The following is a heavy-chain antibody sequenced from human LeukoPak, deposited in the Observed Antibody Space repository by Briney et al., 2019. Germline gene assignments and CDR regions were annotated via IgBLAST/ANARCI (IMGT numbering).Heavy chain of an antibody. V-gene: IGHV1-18*01. D-gene: IGHD3-16*02. CDR3: ARAERTYYDYVWGSYRTDPFDY. J-gene: IGHJ4*02. CDR1: GYTFTSYG. Sequence: ASVKVSCKASGYTFTSYGISWVRQAPGQGLEWMGWISAYNGNTNYAQKLQGRVTMTTDTSTSTAYMELRSLRSDDTAVYYCARAERTYYDYVWGSYRTDPFDYWGQGTLVTVPS. CDR2: ISAYNGNT.